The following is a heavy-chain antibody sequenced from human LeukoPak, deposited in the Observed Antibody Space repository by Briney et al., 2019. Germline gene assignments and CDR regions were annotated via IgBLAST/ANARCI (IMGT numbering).Heavy chain of an antibody. Sequence: VGSLRLSCAASGFTFSSYDMNWVRQAPGKGLEWVSSISISSGYIYYADSVKGRFTISRDNTKNSLYLQLNSLRAEDTAVYYCARAGGLWDAFDIWGQGTMVTVSS. CDR3: ARAGGLWDAFDI. J-gene: IGHJ3*02. V-gene: IGHV3-21*01. CDR2: ISISSGYI. D-gene: IGHD2-21*01. CDR1: GFTFSSYD.